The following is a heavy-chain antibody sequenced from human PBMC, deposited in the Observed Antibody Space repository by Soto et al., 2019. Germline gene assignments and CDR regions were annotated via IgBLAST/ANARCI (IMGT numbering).Heavy chain of an antibody. V-gene: IGHV3-30*18. CDR1: GFTFSTYG. CDR3: AKDRWEFTRYFDY. Sequence: QVHLEESGGGVVQHGRSLRLSCAASGFTFSTYGMHWVRQTPGKGLEWVAVISKDGNDKYYADSVKGRFTVSRDNSKNTQYLQMNSLRAEDTAVYYCAKDRWEFTRYFDYWGQGTLVTVSS. D-gene: IGHD1-26*01. J-gene: IGHJ4*02. CDR2: ISKDGNDK.